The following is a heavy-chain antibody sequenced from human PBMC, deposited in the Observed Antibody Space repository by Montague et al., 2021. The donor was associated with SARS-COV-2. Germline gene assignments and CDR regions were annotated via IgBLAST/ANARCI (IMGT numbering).Heavy chain of an antibody. V-gene: IGHV3-23*03. CDR1: GFTFSTLA. D-gene: IGHD5-12*01. Sequence: SLRLSCAASGFTFSTLAMSWVRQAPGKGLEWVSFIHGGKSGTYYADSMKGRFTISRDNSKNTLYLQMNSLRAEDTAVYYCVKVSPTTYYFDFWGQGTLVTVSS. CDR3: VKVSPTTYYFDF. J-gene: IGHJ4*02. CDR2: IHGGKSGT.